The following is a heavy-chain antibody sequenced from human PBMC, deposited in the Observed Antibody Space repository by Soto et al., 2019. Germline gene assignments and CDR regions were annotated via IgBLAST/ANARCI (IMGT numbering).Heavy chain of an antibody. Sequence: EVQLVESGGGLVKPGGSLRLSCAASGFTFSSYSMNWVRQAPGKGLEWVSSISSSSYIYYADSVKGRFTISRDNAKNSLYLQMNSLRAEDTAVYYCARDQSAVAGFDYWGQGTLVTVSS. CDR3: ARDQSAVAGFDY. V-gene: IGHV3-21*01. CDR2: ISSSSYI. D-gene: IGHD6-19*01. J-gene: IGHJ4*02. CDR1: GFTFSSYS.